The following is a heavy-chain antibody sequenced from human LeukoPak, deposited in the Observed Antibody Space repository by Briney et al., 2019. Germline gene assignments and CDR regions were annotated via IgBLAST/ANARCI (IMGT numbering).Heavy chain of an antibody. V-gene: IGHV1-3*03. CDR2: INTGNGNT. CDR3: ARGAKFRSYGSGTYYTSLPFDP. Sequence: ASVKVSCKASGYAFTSYTMHWVRQAPGQRLEWMGWINTGNGNTKYSQEFQGRVTITRDTSASTAYMELSSLRSEDMAVYYCARGAKFRSYGSGTYYTSLPFDPWGQGTLVTVSS. D-gene: IGHD3-10*01. J-gene: IGHJ5*02. CDR1: GYAFTSYT.